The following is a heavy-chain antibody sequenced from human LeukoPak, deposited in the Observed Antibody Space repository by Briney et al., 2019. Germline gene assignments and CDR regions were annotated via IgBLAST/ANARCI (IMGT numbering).Heavy chain of an antibody. CDR2: IWYDGSQK. J-gene: IGHJ4*02. CDR1: GFTMKNFG. CDR3: VKGADGYYDFEPSFYLES. Sequence: GGSLRLSCEVSGFTMKNFGMHWVRQAPGKGLEWVAVIWYDGSQKHYVESVYGLFTISRKNTMNILSLHMKGLRVEDTGIYFCVKGADGYYDFEPSFYLESWGQGTLVTVPP. V-gene: IGHV3-33*06. D-gene: IGHD3-3*01.